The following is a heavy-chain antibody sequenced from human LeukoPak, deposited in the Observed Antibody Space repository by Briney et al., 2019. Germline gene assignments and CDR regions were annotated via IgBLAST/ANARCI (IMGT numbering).Heavy chain of an antibody. J-gene: IGHJ4*02. Sequence: GGSLRLSCAASGFTFSSYWMSWVRQAPGKGLEWVANIKQDGSEKYYVDSVKGRSTISRDNAKNSLYLQMNSLRAEDTAVYYCARASYGNSGYYQKRWGQGTLVTVSS. CDR3: ARASYGNSGYYQKR. CDR2: IKQDGSEK. CDR1: GFTFSSYW. V-gene: IGHV3-7*01. D-gene: IGHD3-22*01.